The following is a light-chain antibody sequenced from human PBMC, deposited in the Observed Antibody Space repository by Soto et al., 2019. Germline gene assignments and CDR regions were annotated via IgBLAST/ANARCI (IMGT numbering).Light chain of an antibody. CDR2: GAS. Sequence: EKVMTQSPVTLSVSLGERATLSCRASQSVSSNLAWYQQKPGQAPRLLIYGASTRATGIPARFSGSGSGTEFTLTISSLQSEDFAVYYCQQYNNWPRTFGQGTKXXIK. CDR1: QSVSSN. V-gene: IGKV3-15*01. CDR3: QQYNNWPRT. J-gene: IGKJ1*01.